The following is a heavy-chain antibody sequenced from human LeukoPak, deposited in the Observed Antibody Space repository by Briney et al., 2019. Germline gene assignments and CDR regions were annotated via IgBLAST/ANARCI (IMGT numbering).Heavy chain of an antibody. CDR3: ARSSMVRGVIMWYFQH. Sequence: GRSLRLSCAASGFTFSSYAMHWVRQAPGKGLEWVAVISYDGSNKYYADSVKGRFTISRDNSKNTLYLQMNSLRAEDTAVYYCARSSMVRGVIMWYFQHWGQGTLVTVSS. CDR1: GFTFSSYA. J-gene: IGHJ1*01. CDR2: ISYDGSNK. V-gene: IGHV3-30*04. D-gene: IGHD3-10*01.